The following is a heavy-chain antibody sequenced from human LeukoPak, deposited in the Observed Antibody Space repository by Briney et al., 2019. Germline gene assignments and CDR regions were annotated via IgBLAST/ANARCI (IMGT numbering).Heavy chain of an antibody. D-gene: IGHD5-18*01. J-gene: IGHJ4*02. CDR2: IYYSGST. CDR3: ATGYSYGTAFDY. Sequence: SETLSLTCTVSGGSVSSGSYYWSWIRQPPGKGLGWIGYIYYSGSTNYNPSLKSRVTISVDTSKNQFSLKLSSVTAADTAVYYCATGYSYGTAFDYWGQGTLVTVSS. CDR1: GGSVSSGSYY. V-gene: IGHV4-61*01.